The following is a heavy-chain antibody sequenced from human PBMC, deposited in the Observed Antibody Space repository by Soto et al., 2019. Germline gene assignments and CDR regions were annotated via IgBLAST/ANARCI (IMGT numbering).Heavy chain of an antibody. D-gene: IGHD6-19*01. J-gene: IGHJ6*03. CDR2: ISWKSGSI. CDR3: AKDIAVAGTYYYDYMDG. V-gene: IGHV3-9*01. CDR1: GFTFDDYA. Sequence: EVQLVESGGGLVQPGRSLRLSCAASGFTFDDYAMHWVRQAPGKGLEGVSGISWKSGSICYADSVKVRFTISRDNAKNSLYLQMTSLRAEDTALYYCAKDIAVAGTYYYDYMDGWGKGHTVTVSS.